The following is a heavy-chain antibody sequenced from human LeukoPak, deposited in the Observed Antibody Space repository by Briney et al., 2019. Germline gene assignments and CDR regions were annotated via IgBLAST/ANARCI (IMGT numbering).Heavy chain of an antibody. CDR1: GFTFSSYW. CDR2: INSDGSST. J-gene: IGHJ3*02. V-gene: IGHV3-74*01. CDR3: ARRGSMVRGVEGADAFDI. Sequence: PGGSLRLSCAASGFTFSSYWMHWVRQAPGKGLVWVSRINSDGSSTSYADSVKGRFTISRDNAKNTLYLQMNSLRAEDTAVYYCARRGSMVRGVEGADAFDIWGQGTMVTVSS. D-gene: IGHD3-10*01.